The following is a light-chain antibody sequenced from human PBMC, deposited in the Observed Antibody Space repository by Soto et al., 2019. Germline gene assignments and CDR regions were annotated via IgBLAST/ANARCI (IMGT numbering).Light chain of an antibody. CDR2: DAS. J-gene: IGKJ4*01. CDR1: QSVSSP. V-gene: IGKV3-11*01. CDR3: QHRSDWPLT. Sequence: EIVLTQSPATLSLSPGERATLSCRASQSVSSPLAWYQQKPGQAPRLLIYDASNRATGIPARFSGSGSGTDFTLTISSLEPEDFAVYYCQHRSDWPLTFGGGTKVEIK.